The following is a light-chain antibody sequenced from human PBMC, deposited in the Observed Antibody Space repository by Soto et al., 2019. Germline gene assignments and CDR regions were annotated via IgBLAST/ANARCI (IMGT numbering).Light chain of an antibody. Sequence: DIVMTQSPLSLPVTPGEPASISCRSSQSLLHSNGYNYLDWYLQKPGQSPQLLIYLGSNRASGVPDRFSGSGSGTDYTLKISRVEAEHVKVYYCMQALQTPNTFGQGTRLEIK. CDR3: MQALQTPNT. J-gene: IGKJ5*01. CDR1: QSLLHSNGYNY. V-gene: IGKV2-28*01. CDR2: LGS.